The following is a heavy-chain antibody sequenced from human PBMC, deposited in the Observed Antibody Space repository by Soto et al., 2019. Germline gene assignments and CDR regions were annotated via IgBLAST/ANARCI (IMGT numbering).Heavy chain of an antibody. CDR1: GGSISSSSYY. V-gene: IGHV4-39*01. D-gene: IGHD2-15*01. J-gene: IGHJ4*02. Sequence: SETLSLTCTVSGGSISSSSYYWGWIRQPPGKGLEWIGSIYYSGSTYYSPSLKSRVTISVDTSKNQFSLKLSSVTAADTAVYYCARPGYCSGGSCYSSFDYWGQGTLVTVSS. CDR3: ARPGYCSGGSCYSSFDY. CDR2: IYYSGST.